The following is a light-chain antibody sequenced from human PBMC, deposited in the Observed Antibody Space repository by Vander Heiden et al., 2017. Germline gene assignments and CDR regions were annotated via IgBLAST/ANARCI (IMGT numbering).Light chain of an antibody. CDR3: SSYTSNNTLV. V-gene: IGLV2-14*01. CDR1: SSDVGGYNY. J-gene: IGLJ3*02. CDR2: DVS. Sequence: QSALPQPASVSRSPGQPITISCTGTSSDVGGYNYVSWYQQHPGKAPKLMNYDVSNRPSGVSNRFSGSKSGNTASLTISGLQAEDEADYYCSSYTSNNTLVFGGGTKLTVL.